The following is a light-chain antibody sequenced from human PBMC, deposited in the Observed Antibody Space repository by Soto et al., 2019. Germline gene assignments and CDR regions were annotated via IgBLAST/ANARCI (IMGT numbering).Light chain of an antibody. CDR3: LQTYNLPRT. J-gene: IGKJ1*01. V-gene: IGKV1-39*01. CDR2: GAS. CDR1: LTIGDS. Sequence: DVQITQSPSSLSASVGDRVTITCRASLTIGDSLSWFQQKAGKPPTLLIYGASALQSGVPARFSGSGSGTDFTLTISNMQREDFATYYCLQTYNLPRTFGQGNKVDIK.